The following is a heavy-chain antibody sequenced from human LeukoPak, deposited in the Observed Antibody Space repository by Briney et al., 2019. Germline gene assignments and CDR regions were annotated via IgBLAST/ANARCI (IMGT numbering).Heavy chain of an antibody. CDR3: ARDRYYDFWSGYSNWDGDYYMDV. D-gene: IGHD3-3*01. J-gene: IGHJ6*03. CDR2: IYTSGST. Sequence: SETLSLTCTVSGGSISSYYWSWIRQPAGKGLEWIGRIYTSGSTNYNPSLKSRVTMSVDTSKNQFSLKLSSVTAADTAVYYCARDRYYDFWSGYSNWDGDYYMDVWGKGTTVTVSS. V-gene: IGHV4-4*07. CDR1: GGSISSYY.